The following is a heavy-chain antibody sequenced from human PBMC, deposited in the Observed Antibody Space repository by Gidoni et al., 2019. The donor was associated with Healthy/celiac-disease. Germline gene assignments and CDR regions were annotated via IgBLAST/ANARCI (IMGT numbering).Heavy chain of an antibody. CDR3: ARPYYYDSSGYFSAFDI. V-gene: IGHV1-46*01. Sequence: QVQLVQSGAEVKKPGASVKVSCKASGYTFTSHYMHWVRQAPGQGLEWMGIINPSGGSTSYAQKFQGRVTMTRDTSTSTVYMELSSLRSEDTAVYYCARPYYYDSSGYFSAFDIWGQGTMVTVSS. D-gene: IGHD3-22*01. CDR2: INPSGGST. J-gene: IGHJ3*02. CDR1: GYTFTSHY.